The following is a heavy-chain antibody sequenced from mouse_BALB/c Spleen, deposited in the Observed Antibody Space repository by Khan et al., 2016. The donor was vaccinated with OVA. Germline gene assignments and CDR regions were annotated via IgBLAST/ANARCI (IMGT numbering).Heavy chain of an antibody. CDR2: INTYTGEP. J-gene: IGHJ1*01. V-gene: IGHV9-1*02. CDR1: GYTFTNYG. CDR3: ARGASYGYFDV. Sequence: QIQLVQSGPELKKPGETVKISCKASGYTFTNYGMNWVKQAPGKGLKWMGWINTYTGEPTYTDDFKGRFAFSLETYASTAYLQINNLKNEDMATYFCARGASYGYFDVWGAGTTVTVAS.